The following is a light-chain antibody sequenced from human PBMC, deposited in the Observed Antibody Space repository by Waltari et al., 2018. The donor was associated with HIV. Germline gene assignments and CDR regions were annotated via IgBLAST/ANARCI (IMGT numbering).Light chain of an antibody. Sequence: QSALTQPASVSGSLGQSITISCIGSSSDIGPYNNVSWYQQYPDKAPLLLIRDVNTRHSGIPFRFSASKSGKTATLTISGLQAEDEADYYCSSYITTGTILFGGGTKVTVL. CDR1: SSDIGPYNN. V-gene: IGLV2-14*03. CDR2: DVN. J-gene: IGLJ3*02. CDR3: SSYITTGTIL.